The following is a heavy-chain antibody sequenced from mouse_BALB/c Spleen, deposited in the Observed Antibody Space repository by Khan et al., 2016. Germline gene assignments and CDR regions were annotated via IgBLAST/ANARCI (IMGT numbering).Heavy chain of an antibody. Sequence: QVQLKQSGAELARPGASVKMSCKASGYTFTSYTMHWGKQRPGQGLEWIGYINPSSGYTNYNQKFKDKVTLTADKSSSTAYMQLSSLTSEDSAVYYCARRYGSYGSSFFAYWGQGTLVTVSA. J-gene: IGHJ3*01. CDR2: INPSSGYT. CDR1: GYTFTSYT. CDR3: ARRYGSYGSSFFAY. D-gene: IGHD1-1*01. V-gene: IGHV1-4*01.